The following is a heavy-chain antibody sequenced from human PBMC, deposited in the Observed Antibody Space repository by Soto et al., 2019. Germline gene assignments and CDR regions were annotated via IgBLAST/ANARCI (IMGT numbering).Heavy chain of an antibody. V-gene: IGHV3-23*01. CDR1: GFTFSSYA. D-gene: IGHD3-9*01. CDR3: AFRLRYFDSPPKGPYGMDV. J-gene: IGHJ6*02. CDR2: ISGSGGST. Sequence: PGGSLRLSCAASGFTFSSYAMSWVRQAPGKGLEWVSAISGSGGSTYYADSVKGRFTISRDNSKNTLYLQMNSLRAEDTAVYYCAFRLRYFDSPPKGPYGMDVWGQGTTVTVSS.